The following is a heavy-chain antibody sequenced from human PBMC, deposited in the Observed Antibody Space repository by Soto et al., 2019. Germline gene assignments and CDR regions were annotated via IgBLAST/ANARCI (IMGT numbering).Heavy chain of an antibody. CDR2: SSAYSGNT. Sequence: QVQLVQSGAEVKKPGASVKVSCKASGYTFTTYGISWVRQAPGQGLEWMGWSSAYSGNTNYAQKLQGRVTMTTDTPTSTAYMELRSLRSDDTAVYYCARDGPSFYYDSSGYCSDWGQGTLVTVSS. J-gene: IGHJ4*02. CDR3: ARDGPSFYYDSSGYCSD. V-gene: IGHV1-18*01. D-gene: IGHD3-22*01. CDR1: GYTFTTYG.